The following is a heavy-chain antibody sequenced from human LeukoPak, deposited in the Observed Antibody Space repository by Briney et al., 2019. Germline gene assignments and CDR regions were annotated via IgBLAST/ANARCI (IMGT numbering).Heavy chain of an antibody. J-gene: IGHJ3*02. CDR1: GASISYHF. CDR2: MSASGSV. V-gene: IGHV4-4*07. CDR3: ARDQGPGFDGGYAFDI. D-gene: IGHD3-9*01. Sequence: SETLSLTCSVSGASISYHFFSWIRQPAGKGLEWIGRMSASGSVYSDPSLKSRVTMSVDTSTSQFSLKLSSVTAADTAVYYCARDQGPGFDGGYAFDIWGQGTTVTVSS.